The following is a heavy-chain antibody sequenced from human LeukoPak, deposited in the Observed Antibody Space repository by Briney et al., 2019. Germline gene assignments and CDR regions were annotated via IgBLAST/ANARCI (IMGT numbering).Heavy chain of an antibody. CDR1: GFTFKDYG. V-gene: IGHV3-9*01. D-gene: IGHD1-26*01. CDR3: AKHMRATNTYSFFGLDV. CDR2: INWNGGGT. J-gene: IGHJ6*02. Sequence: GGSLRLSCAATGFTFKDYGMHWVRQPPGRGLEWGSSINWNGGGTDYADSVKGRFTISRDNAKNSLYLQLSSLRPEDTALYYCAKHMRATNTYSFFGLDVWGQGTTVTVSS.